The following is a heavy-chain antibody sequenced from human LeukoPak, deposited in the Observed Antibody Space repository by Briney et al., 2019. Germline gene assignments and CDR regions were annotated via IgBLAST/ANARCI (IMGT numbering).Heavy chain of an antibody. J-gene: IGHJ3*02. CDR1: GGSISSYY. Sequence: PSETLSLTCTVSGGSISSYYWSWIRQPPGRGLEWIGYIYYSGSTNYNPSLKSRVTISVDTSKNQFSLKLSSVTATDTAVYYCARGLSPGSTFDIWGQGTMVTVSS. CDR3: ARGLSPGSTFDI. D-gene: IGHD2-2*01. CDR2: IYYSGST. V-gene: IGHV4-59*01.